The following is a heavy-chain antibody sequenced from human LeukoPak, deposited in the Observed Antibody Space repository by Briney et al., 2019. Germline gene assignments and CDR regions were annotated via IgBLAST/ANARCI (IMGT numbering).Heavy chain of an antibody. CDR2: IGTAGDT. D-gene: IGHD6-13*01. CDR1: GFTFSSYD. V-gene: IGHV3-13*01. Sequence: PGGSLRLSCAASGFTFSSYDMHWVRQATGKGLERVSAIGTAGDTYYPGSVKGRFTISRENAKNSLYLQMNSLRAGDTAVYYCARDGRGAAAGTGYYYYYGMDVWGQGTTVTVSS. J-gene: IGHJ6*02. CDR3: ARDGRGAAAGTGYYYYYGMDV.